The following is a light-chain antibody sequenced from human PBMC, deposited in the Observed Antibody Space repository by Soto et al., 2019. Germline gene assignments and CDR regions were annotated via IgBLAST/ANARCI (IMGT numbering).Light chain of an antibody. CDR3: QQRSNWPPS. J-gene: IGKJ5*01. V-gene: IGKV3-11*01. CDR1: QSVSSY. Sequence: EIVLTQSPVTLSLSPGERATLSCRASQSVSSYLAWYQQKPGQAPRLLIYDASNRATCIPARFTGSGSGTDFTLTISSLEPEDFAVYYCQQRSNWPPSFGQGTRLEIK. CDR2: DAS.